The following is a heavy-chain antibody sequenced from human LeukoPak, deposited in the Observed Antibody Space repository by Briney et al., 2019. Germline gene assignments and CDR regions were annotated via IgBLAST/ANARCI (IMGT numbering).Heavy chain of an antibody. J-gene: IGHJ4*02. V-gene: IGHV3-7*05. D-gene: IGHD3-10*01. CDR1: GFTFSTYW. CDR3: ARDRQPGDY. Sequence: PGGSLRLSCAASGFTFSTYWISWVRQAPGKGLEWVANIKQDGSEKCYLDSVKGRFTISRDNAKNSLFLQMNSLRAEDTAVYYCARDRQPGDYWGQGTLVTVSS. CDR2: IKQDGSEK.